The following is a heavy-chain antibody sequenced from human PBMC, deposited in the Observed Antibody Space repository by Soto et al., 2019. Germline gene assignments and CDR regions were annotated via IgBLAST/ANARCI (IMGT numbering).Heavy chain of an antibody. Sequence: QVQLVQSGAEVKKPGSSVKVSCKASGGTFSSYAISWVRQAPGQGLEWMGGIIPIFGTADYAQKFQGRVTITADESTSTAYMELSSLRFEDTAVYYCALHYGSGNNYYYYGMDVWGQGTTVTVSS. CDR1: GGTFSSYA. CDR2: IIPIFGTA. J-gene: IGHJ6*02. V-gene: IGHV1-69*12. D-gene: IGHD3-10*01. CDR3: ALHYGSGNNYYYYGMDV.